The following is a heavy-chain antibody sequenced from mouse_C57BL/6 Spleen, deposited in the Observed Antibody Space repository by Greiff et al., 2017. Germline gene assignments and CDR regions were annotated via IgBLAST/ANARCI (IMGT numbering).Heavy chain of an antibody. Sequence: QVQLQQPGAELVKPGASVKLSCKASGYTFTSYWMQWVKQRPGQGLEWIGEIDPSDSYTNYNQKFKGKATLTVDTSSSTAYMQLSSLTSDDSAVYYCAGRTTVSLFDYWGQGTTLTVSS. CDR3: AGRTTVSLFDY. CDR2: IDPSDSYT. J-gene: IGHJ2*01. V-gene: IGHV1-50*01. CDR1: GYTFTSYW. D-gene: IGHD1-1*01.